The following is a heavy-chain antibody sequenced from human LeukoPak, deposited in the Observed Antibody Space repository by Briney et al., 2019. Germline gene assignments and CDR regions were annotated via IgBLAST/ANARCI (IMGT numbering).Heavy chain of an antibody. J-gene: IGHJ4*02. CDR2: ISGSGGST. D-gene: IGHD3-22*01. Sequence: GGSLRLSCAASGFTFSSYAMSWVRQAPGKGLEWVSAISGSGGSTYYADSVKGRFTISRDSSKNTLYLQMNSLRAEDTAVYYCARDDSSGSYDYWGQGTLVTVSS. V-gene: IGHV3-23*01. CDR3: ARDDSSGSYDY. CDR1: GFTFSSYA.